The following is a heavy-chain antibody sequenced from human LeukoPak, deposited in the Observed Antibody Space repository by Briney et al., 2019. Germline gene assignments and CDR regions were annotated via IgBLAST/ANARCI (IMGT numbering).Heavy chain of an antibody. CDR2: INSVGSSI. CDR3: AKDILIGYYDSSGLAGGIDY. V-gene: IGHV3-74*01. CDR1: GFTFSNYW. Sequence: QPGGSLRLSCAASGFTFSNYWMHWVRQAPGKGLVWVSRINSVGSSINYADSVKGRFTISRDNAKNTLYLQMNSLRAEDTALYYCAKDILIGYYDSSGLAGGIDYWGQGTLVTVSS. J-gene: IGHJ4*02. D-gene: IGHD3-22*01.